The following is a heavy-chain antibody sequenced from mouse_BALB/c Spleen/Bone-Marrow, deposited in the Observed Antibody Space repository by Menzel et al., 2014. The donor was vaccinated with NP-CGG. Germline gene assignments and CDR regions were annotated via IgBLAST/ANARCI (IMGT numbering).Heavy chain of an antibody. CDR3: PRLITAYLGY. Sequence: EVKLEESGAGLVQPGGSLKLSCAASGFTFSSYTMSWVRQTPEKRLEWVAYISNGGGSTYYPDTVKGRFTISRDNAKNTLYLQMSGLKSEDTAMYCCPRLITAYLGYLGQSTTLPVPS. CDR1: GFTFSSYT. D-gene: IGHD1-1*01. CDR2: ISNGGGST. J-gene: IGHJ2*01. V-gene: IGHV5-12-2*01.